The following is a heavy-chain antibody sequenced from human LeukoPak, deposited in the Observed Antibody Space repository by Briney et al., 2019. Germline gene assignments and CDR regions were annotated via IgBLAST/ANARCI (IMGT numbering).Heavy chain of an antibody. Sequence: GGSLRLSCAASGFTLSDYYMSWIRQAPGQGLEWISYISSSGDTKYADSVKGRFTISRDNAKSSLFLQMNSLRGEDTAVNYWVSGPTQIYYYYGMDVWGPGTTVTVSS. CDR1: GFTLSDYY. CDR2: ISSSGDT. CDR3: VSGPTQIYYYYGMDV. V-gene: IGHV3-11*01. D-gene: IGHD3/OR15-3a*01. J-gene: IGHJ6*02.